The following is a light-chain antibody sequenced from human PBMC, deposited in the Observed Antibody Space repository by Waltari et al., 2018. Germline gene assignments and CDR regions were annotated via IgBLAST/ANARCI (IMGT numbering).Light chain of an antibody. J-gene: IGLJ1*01. CDR3: AAWDDSLSGFYV. Sequence: QSVLTQPPSASGTPGQRVTIPCSGSSSTIGSNSVYWYQQLPGTAPKLLIYRNNQRPSGVPDRFSGSKSGTSASLAISGLRSEDEADYYCAAWDDSLSGFYVFGTGTKVTVL. CDR2: RNN. V-gene: IGLV1-47*01. CDR1: SSTIGSNS.